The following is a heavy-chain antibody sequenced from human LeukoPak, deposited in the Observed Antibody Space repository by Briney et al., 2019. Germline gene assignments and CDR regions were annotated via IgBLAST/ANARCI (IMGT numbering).Heavy chain of an antibody. J-gene: IGHJ1*01. CDR2: VFYTGSS. V-gene: IGHV4-39*01. D-gene: IGHD4-23*01. CDR1: GGSISNANYY. Sequence: SETLSLTCTVSGGSISNANYYWGWVRHPPGKSLEWIGSVFYTGSSVSNPSLKSRVTMSVDRSKNQFSLNLNSLTAADSAMFYCARHTEVSSTPVAYFEVWGLGTQVIVSS. CDR3: ARHTEVSSTPVAYFEV.